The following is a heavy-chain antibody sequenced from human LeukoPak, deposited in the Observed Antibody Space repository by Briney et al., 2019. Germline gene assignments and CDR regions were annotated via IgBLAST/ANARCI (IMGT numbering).Heavy chain of an antibody. CDR2: ISYDGSNK. Sequence: PAGSLRLSCAASGITFSSYAMHWVRQAPGKGLEWVADISYDGSNKYYPDSVKGRFTISRDNSKNTLYLQMNSLRAEDTAVYYCARETPHLVWAPSRDGYNYYGWFDPWGQGTLVTVSS. D-gene: IGHD5-24*01. V-gene: IGHV3-30-3*01. CDR3: ARETPHLVWAPSRDGYNYYGWFDP. CDR1: GITFSSYA. J-gene: IGHJ5*02.